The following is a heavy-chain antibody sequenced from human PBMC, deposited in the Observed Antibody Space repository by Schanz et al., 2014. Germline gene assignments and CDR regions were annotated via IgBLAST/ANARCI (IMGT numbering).Heavy chain of an antibody. CDR1: AFIFRSYS. Sequence: VQLLESGGGLVQPGGSLRLSCAASAFIFRSYSMHWVRQAPGKGLEWVSYISRSSSTIYYADSVRGRFTISRDNAKNSLYLQMNSLRAEDTAVYYCARDSGSHYLVDYWGQGTLVTVSS. CDR3: ARDSGSHYLVDY. CDR2: ISRSSSTI. D-gene: IGHD1-26*01. V-gene: IGHV3-48*01. J-gene: IGHJ4*02.